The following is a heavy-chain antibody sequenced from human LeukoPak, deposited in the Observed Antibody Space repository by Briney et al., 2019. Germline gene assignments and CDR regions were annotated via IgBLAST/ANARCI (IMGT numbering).Heavy chain of an antibody. J-gene: IGHJ4*02. CDR1: GFTFGTYS. CDR3: ARDSARGGFDY. D-gene: IGHD3-10*01. CDR2: ISSSGSTI. Sequence: GGSLRLSCAASGFTFGTYSMNWVRQAPGKGLEWVSYISSSGSTIYYADSVKGRFTISRDNAKNSLYLQMNSLRAEDTAAYYCARDSARGGFDYWGQGTLVTVSS. V-gene: IGHV3-48*04.